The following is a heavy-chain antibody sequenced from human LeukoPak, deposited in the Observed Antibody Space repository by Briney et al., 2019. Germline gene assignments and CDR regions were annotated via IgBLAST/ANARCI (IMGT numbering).Heavy chain of an antibody. V-gene: IGHV3-23*01. D-gene: IGHD5-18*01. Sequence: GGSLRLSCAASGFTFSSYAMSWVRQAPGKGLEWVSAISGSGGSTYYADSVKGRFTISRDNSKNTLYLQMNSLRAEDTAVYYCAKALRIQLLYGMDVCGQGTTVTVYS. J-gene: IGHJ6*02. CDR2: ISGSGGST. CDR1: GFTFSSYA. CDR3: AKALRIQLLYGMDV.